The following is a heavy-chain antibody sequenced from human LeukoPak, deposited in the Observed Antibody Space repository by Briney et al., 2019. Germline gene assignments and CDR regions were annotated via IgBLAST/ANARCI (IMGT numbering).Heavy chain of an antibody. CDR3: VREMGSTWNAPIDY. V-gene: IGHV3-11*01. CDR1: AIIFSDYY. CDR2: VSDSGSTK. Sequence: GGSLRLSCAASAIIFSDYYMSWIRQAPGKGLEWISYVSDSGSTKYYADSVKGRSTISRDNAKNSLFLQMDSLRVEDTAIYYCVREMGSTWNAPIDYWGQGILVTVSS. D-gene: IGHD6-13*01. J-gene: IGHJ4*02.